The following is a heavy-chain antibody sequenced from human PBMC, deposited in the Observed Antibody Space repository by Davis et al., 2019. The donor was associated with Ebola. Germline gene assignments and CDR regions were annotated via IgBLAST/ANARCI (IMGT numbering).Heavy chain of an antibody. V-gene: IGHV1-2*02. J-gene: IGHJ4*02. CDR3: ARVLTTWHGDQGY. Sequence: ASVKVSCKASGYTFTGYYMHWVRQAPGQGLEWMGWINPNSGGTNYAQKFQGRVTMTRDTSISTAYMELSRLRSDDTAVYYCARVLTTWHGDQGYWGQGTLVTVSS. CDR2: INPNSGGT. D-gene: IGHD4-17*01. CDR1: GYTFTGYY.